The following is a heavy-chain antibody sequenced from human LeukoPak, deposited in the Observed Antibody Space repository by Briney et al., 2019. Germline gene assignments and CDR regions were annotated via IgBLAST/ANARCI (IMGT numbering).Heavy chain of an antibody. CDR1: GSSITAYF. CDR3: ARDVLSNPFDY. V-gene: IGHV1-2*06. Sequence: ASVKVSCKASGSSITAYFVHWVRQAPGQGLEWMGRIYPNSGSTNYAQKFQGRVTMTRDTSINAAYMELSNLGSGDTAVYYCARDVLSNPFDYWGQGTLVTVSS. J-gene: IGHJ4*02. D-gene: IGHD3-16*01. CDR2: IYPNSGST.